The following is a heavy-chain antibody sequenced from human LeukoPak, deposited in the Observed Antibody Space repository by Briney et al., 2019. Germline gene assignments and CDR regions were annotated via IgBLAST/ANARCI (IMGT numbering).Heavy chain of an antibody. CDR3: ARSYVFSDAFDI. Sequence: SETLSLTCTVSGGSISNYYWSWIRQPPGKGLEWIGYIYYTGSTTYNPSLKSRVTISVDTSKNQVSLRLFSVTAADTAVYYCARSYVFSDAFDIWGQGTMVTASS. V-gene: IGHV4-59*01. D-gene: IGHD3-16*01. CDR1: GGSISNYY. CDR2: IYYTGST. J-gene: IGHJ3*02.